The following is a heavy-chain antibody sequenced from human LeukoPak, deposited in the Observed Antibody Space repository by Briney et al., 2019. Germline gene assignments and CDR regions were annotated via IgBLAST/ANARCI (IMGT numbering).Heavy chain of an antibody. CDR2: INTNTGNP. CDR1: GYTFTSFF. D-gene: IGHD3-10*01. V-gene: IGHV7-4-1*02. Sequence: AASVKVSCKASGYTFTSFFMHWVRQAPGQELEWMGWINTNTGNPTYAQGFTGQFVFSLDTSVSTAYLQISSLKAADTAVYYCARGSPGVGVINFDYWGQGTLVTVSS. J-gene: IGHJ4*02. CDR3: ARGSPGVGVINFDY.